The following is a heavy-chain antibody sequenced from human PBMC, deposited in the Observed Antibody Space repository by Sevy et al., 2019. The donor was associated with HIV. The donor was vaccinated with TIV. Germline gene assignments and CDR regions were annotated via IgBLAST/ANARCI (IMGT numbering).Heavy chain of an antibody. J-gene: IGHJ4*02. CDR3: ARGRGDPRADCFDY. V-gene: IGHV1-18*01. CDR2: ISAYNGNT. CDR1: GYTFTNYG. Sequence: ASVKVSCKASGYTFTNYGITWVRQAPGQGLEWMGWISAYNGNTNYAQKLQGRVTMTTDTSTSTAYMELRSLRSDDTAVYYCARGRGDPRADCFDYWGQGTLVTVSS. D-gene: IGHD2-21*02.